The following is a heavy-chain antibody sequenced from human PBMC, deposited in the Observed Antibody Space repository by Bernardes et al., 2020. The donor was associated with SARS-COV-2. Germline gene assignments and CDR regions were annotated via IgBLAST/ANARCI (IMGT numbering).Heavy chain of an antibody. CDR3: GRDLNLLLFDY. CDR2: ISHDGSIT. V-gene: IGHV3-74*01. Sequence: GGFLSPSGAVSGFALSRYVMHWVRPAPGKGLVWVFRISHDGSITNYADSVKGRFTVSRDNAKNTLFLQMNSLRAEDTGVYYCGRDLNLLLFDYWGQGSLVTVSS. CDR1: GFALSRYV. J-gene: IGHJ4*02. D-gene: IGHD1-1*01.